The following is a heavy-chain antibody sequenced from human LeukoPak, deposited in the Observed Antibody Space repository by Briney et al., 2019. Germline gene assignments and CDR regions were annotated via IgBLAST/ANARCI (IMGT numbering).Heavy chain of an antibody. CDR2: ISTYNGNT. D-gene: IGHD6-19*01. J-gene: IGHJ6*02. V-gene: IGHV1-18*01. CDR1: GYTFTIYG. CDR3: ARDPGYSSCWTHSYYGMDV. Sequence: SVKVSCKASGYTFTIYGISWVRQAPGQGLQWMGWISTYNGNTNYAQKLQGRVTMTTDTSTGTAYMELRSLRSDDTAVYYCARDPGYSSCWTHSYYGMDVWGQGTTVTVSS.